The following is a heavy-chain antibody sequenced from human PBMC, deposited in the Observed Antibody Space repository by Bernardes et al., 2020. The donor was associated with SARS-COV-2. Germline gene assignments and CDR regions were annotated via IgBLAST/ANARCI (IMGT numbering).Heavy chain of an antibody. V-gene: IGHV4-59*01. Sequence: SETLSLTCTVSGGSISSYYWSWIRQPPGKGLEWIGYIYYSGSTNYNPSLKSRVTISVDTSKNQFSLKLSSVTAADTAVYYCAGGASSWSSTSVLTYWGQGALVTVSS. J-gene: IGHJ4*02. CDR3: AGGASSWSSTSVLTY. D-gene: IGHD2-15*01. CDR2: IYYSGST. CDR1: GGSISSYY.